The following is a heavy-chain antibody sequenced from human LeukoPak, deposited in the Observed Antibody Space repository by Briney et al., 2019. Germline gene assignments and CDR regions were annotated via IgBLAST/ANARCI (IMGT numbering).Heavy chain of an antibody. J-gene: IGHJ5*02. CDR2: IYYSGST. CDR3: AREGSGWGRAWFDP. V-gene: IGHV4-31*03. Sequence: PSQTLSLTCTVSGGSISSGGYYWSWIRHHPGKGLEWIGYIYYSGSTYYNPSLKSRVTISVDTSKNQFSLKLSSVTAADTAVYYCAREGSGWGRAWFDPWGQGTLVTVSS. D-gene: IGHD6-25*01. CDR1: GGSISSGGYY.